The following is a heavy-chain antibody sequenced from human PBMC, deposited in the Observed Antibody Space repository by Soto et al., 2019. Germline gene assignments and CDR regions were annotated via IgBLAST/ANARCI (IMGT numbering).Heavy chain of an antibody. J-gene: IGHJ4*02. V-gene: IGHV3-30*18. CDR3: AKDRAYSRKYYFDY. CDR2: ISYDGSNK. CDR1: GFTFSSYG. Sequence: GGSLRLSCAASGFTFSSYGMHWVRQAPGKGLEWVAVISYDGSNKYYADSVKGRFTISRDNSKNTLYLQMNSLRAEDTAVYYCAKDRAYSRKYYFDYCGQGTLVTLSS. D-gene: IGHD6-13*01.